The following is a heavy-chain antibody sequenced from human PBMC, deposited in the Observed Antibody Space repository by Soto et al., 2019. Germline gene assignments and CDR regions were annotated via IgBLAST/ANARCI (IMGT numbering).Heavy chain of an antibody. J-gene: IGHJ4*01. D-gene: IGHD2-15*01. CDR3: SGGGSRGFDS. CDR2: IYYSGST. CDR1: GRSIRSYY. V-gene: IGHV4-59*01. Sequence: PSETLSLTCTVSGRSIRSYYWSWIRQPPGKGLEWIGYIYYSGSTYNPSLKSRVTISVDTSKNQVSLKLSSVTAADTAVYYCSGGGSRGFDSRGHGSLVTVSS.